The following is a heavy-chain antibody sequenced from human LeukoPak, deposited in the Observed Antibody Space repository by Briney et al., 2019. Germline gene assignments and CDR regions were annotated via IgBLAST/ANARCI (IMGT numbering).Heavy chain of an antibody. D-gene: IGHD2-2*01. J-gene: IGHJ5*02. V-gene: IGHV3-43*02. Sequence: GGSLRLSCAASGFTFDDYDMHWVRQAPGKGLEWVSLISGDGGSTYYADSVKGRFTISRDSSKNSLYLQMNSLRTEGTALYYCAKGPNPYCSSTSCYAPWGQGTLVTVSS. CDR3: AKGPNPYCSSTSCYAP. CDR2: ISGDGGST. CDR1: GFTFDDYD.